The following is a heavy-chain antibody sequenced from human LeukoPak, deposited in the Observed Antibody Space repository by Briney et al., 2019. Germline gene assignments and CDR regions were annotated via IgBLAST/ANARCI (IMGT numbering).Heavy chain of an antibody. J-gene: IGHJ6*02. CDR1: GFTFSNYA. CDR2: ISGSGGNT. Sequence: PGGSLRLSCVASGFTFSNYAMSGVRQGPGEGLEWVSTISGSGGNTYFADSVKGRLTISRDNSKNTLYLQMNSLRAEDTAVYYCAKSGGYAMDVWGQGATVTVSS. V-gene: IGHV3-23*01. CDR3: AKSGGYAMDV. D-gene: IGHD1-26*01.